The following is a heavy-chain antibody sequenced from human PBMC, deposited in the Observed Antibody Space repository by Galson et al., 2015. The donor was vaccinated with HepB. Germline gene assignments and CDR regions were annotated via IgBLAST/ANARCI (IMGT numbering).Heavy chain of an antibody. J-gene: IGHJ4*02. D-gene: IGHD2-21*01. Sequence: LVKPTQTLTLACTFSGFSLSTSGVGVGWIRRPPGKALEWLALIYWDDDKRYSPSLKSRLTITKDTSKNRVVLTMTNMDPVDTATYYCARLIPYYFDYWGQGTLVTVSS. V-gene: IGHV2-5*02. CDR2: IYWDDDK. CDR3: ARLIPYYFDY. CDR1: GFSLSTSGVG.